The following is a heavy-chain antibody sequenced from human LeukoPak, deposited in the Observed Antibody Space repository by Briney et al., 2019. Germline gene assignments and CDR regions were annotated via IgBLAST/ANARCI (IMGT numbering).Heavy chain of an antibody. CDR2: INSNSVGT. J-gene: IGHJ3*02. V-gene: IGHV1-2*02. CDR1: GYTFTGYY. CDR3: ARDQLPNYYDSSGYYYDAFDI. D-gene: IGHD3-22*01. Sequence: ASVKVSCKASGYTFTGYYIHWVRQAPGQGLEWMGWINSNSVGTHYAQKFQDRVTMTKDTSISTAYMELSRLRSDDTAVYYCARDQLPNYYDSSGYYYDAFDIWGQGTMVTVSS.